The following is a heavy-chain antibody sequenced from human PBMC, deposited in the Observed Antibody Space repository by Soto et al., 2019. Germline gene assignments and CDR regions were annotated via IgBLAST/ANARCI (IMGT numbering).Heavy chain of an antibody. D-gene: IGHD2-15*01. V-gene: IGHV1-3*01. CDR2: INAGNGNT. CDR3: ARSCSGGSCYSNYYYYGMDV. CDR1: GYTFTSYA. J-gene: IGHJ6*02. Sequence: ASVKVSCKASGYTFTSYAMHWVRQAPGQRLEWMGWINAGNGNTKYSQKFQGRVTITRDTSASTAYMELSSLRSEDTAVYYCARSCSGGSCYSNYYYYGMDVWGQGTTVPVSS.